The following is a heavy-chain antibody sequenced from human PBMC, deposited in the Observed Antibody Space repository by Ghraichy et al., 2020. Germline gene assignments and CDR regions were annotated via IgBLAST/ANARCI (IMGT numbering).Heavy chain of an antibody. CDR2: IYYSGST. V-gene: IGHV4-31*03. CDR3: ARDTSSSRFYILGPYWYFDL. Sequence: TLSLTCTVSGGSISSGGYYWSWIRQHPGKGLEWIGYIYYSGSTYYNPSLKSRVTISVDTSKNQFSLKLSSVTAADTAVYYCARDTSSSRFYILGPYWYFDLWGRGTLVTVSS. CDR1: GGSISSGGYY. J-gene: IGHJ2*01. D-gene: IGHD6-13*01.